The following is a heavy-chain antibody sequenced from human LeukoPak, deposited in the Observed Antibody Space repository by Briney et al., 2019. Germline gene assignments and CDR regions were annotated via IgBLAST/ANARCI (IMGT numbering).Heavy chain of an antibody. Sequence: PGGSLRLSCAASGFTFSTYAVNWVRQAPGKGLEWVSSISSSSSSYIYYADPVKGRFTISRDNAKNSLYLQMNSLRAEDTAVYYCARAGVRGSYQYYFDYWGQGTLVTVSS. V-gene: IGHV3-21*01. CDR3: ARAGVRGSYQYYFDY. CDR1: GFTFSTYA. D-gene: IGHD1-26*01. J-gene: IGHJ4*02. CDR2: ISSSSSSYI.